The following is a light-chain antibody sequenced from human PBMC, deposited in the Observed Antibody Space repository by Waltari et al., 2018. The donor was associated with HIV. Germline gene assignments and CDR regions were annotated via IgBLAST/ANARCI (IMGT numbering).Light chain of an antibody. CDR2: SDN. V-gene: IGLV1-44*01. CDR3: AAWDDSLNGPL. J-gene: IGLJ3*02. Sequence: QSVLTQPPSASGTPGQRVTISCSGSSSNIGSNAVNWYQQVPGTAPNLLIYSDNQRPSGVPDRFSGSKSGTSASLAISGLQSEDEANYYCAAWDDSLNGPLFGGGTKLTVL. CDR1: SSNIGSNA.